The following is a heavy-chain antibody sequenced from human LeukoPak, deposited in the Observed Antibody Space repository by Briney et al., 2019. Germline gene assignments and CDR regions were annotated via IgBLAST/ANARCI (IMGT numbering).Heavy chain of an antibody. Sequence: PSETLSLTCTVSSGSISTSNYYWGWVRQPPGTALEWLGNIFYSGSTYYSPSPKSRVTISVDTSKNQFSLKLSSVTAADTAVYYCARHLDLVGDYVGYFDYWGQGTLVTVSS. CDR1: SGSISTSNYY. CDR2: IFYSGST. J-gene: IGHJ4*02. V-gene: IGHV4-39*07. CDR3: ARHLDLVGDYVGYFDY. D-gene: IGHD4-17*01.